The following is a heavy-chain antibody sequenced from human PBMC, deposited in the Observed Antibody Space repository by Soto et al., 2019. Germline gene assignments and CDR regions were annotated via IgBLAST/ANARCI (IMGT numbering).Heavy chain of an antibody. CDR1: GGSISSGGYY. Sequence: QVQLQEAGPGLVKPSQTLSLTCSVSGGSISSGGYYWGWIRQHPGEALEWIGYIYYSGSTYYNPSLNSRFTISVDRSKNQFSLRLNSVTAADTAVYYCARGGGGYTDAFDIWGQGTVVTVSS. CDR2: IYYSGST. V-gene: IGHV4-31*03. CDR3: ARGGGGYTDAFDI. D-gene: IGHD3-16*02. J-gene: IGHJ3*02.